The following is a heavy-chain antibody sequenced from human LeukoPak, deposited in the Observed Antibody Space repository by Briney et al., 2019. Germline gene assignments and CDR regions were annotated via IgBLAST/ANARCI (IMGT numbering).Heavy chain of an antibody. CDR2: ISYSGST. V-gene: IGHV4-59*08. CDR3: ARLDVDSSGWYGPSHY. CDR1: GGSISSYY. D-gene: IGHD6-19*01. Sequence: SETLSLTCTVSGGSISSYYWSWIRQPPGKGPEWIGYISYSGSTNYNPSLKSRVTISLDTSKNQFSLKLTSVTAADTAVYYCARLDVDSSGWYGPSHYWGQGTLVTVSS. J-gene: IGHJ4*02.